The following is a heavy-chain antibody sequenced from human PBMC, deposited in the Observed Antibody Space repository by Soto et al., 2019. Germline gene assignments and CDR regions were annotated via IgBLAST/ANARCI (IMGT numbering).Heavy chain of an antibody. CDR1: GGTFSSYA. CDR2: IIPIFGTA. D-gene: IGHD1-26*01. Sequence: SVKVSCKSSGGTFSSYAISWVRQAPGQGLEWMGGIIPIFGTANYAQKFQGRVTITADESTSTAYMELSSLRSEDTAVYYCASSRVGATRSDYYFDYWGQGTLVTVSS. J-gene: IGHJ4*02. V-gene: IGHV1-69*13. CDR3: ASSRVGATRSDYYFDY.